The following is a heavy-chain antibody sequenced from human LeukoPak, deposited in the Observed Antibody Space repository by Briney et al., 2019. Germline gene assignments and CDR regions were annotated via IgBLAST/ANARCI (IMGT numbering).Heavy chain of an antibody. CDR1: GFTFSSYW. D-gene: IGHD2-15*01. V-gene: IGHV3-7*05. CDR2: IDQVGSEK. Sequence: GGSLRLSCAASGFTFSSYWMTWVRQGPGKGLEWVATIDQVGSEKYYVGSVKGRFTISRDNAKNSLYLQMNSLRAEDTAVYYCARDALGYCSGGRCYSPFDFWGQGTLVTVSS. J-gene: IGHJ4*02. CDR3: ARDALGYCSGGRCYSPFDF.